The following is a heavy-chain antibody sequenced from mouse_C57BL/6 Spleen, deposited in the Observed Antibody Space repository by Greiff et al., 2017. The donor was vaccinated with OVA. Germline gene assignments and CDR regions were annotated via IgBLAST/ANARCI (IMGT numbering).Heavy chain of an antibody. Sequence: VQLQQSGAELVRPGASVKLSCTASGFNITDDYMHWVKQRPEQGLEWIGWIDPENGDTEYASKFQGKATITADTSSNTAYLQLSSLTSEDTAVYYCTTLYYGNSPFDYWGQGTTLTVSS. V-gene: IGHV14-4*01. J-gene: IGHJ2*01. D-gene: IGHD2-1*01. CDR2: IDPENGDT. CDR1: GFNITDDY. CDR3: TTLYYGNSPFDY.